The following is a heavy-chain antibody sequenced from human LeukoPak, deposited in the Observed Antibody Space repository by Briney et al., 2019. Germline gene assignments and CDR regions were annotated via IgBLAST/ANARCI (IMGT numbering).Heavy chain of an antibody. CDR3: ARIPYYYDQYYFDY. Sequence: GASVKVSCKASGYTFTSYDINWVRQAPGQGLEWMGIINPSGGSTSYAQKFQGRVTMTRDMSTSTVYMELSSLRSEDTAVYYCARIPYYYDQYYFDYWGQGTLVTVSS. D-gene: IGHD3-22*01. V-gene: IGHV1-46*01. CDR2: INPSGGST. J-gene: IGHJ4*02. CDR1: GYTFTSYD.